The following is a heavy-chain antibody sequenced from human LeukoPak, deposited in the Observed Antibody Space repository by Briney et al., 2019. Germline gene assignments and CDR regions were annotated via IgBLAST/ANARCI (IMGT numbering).Heavy chain of an antibody. Sequence: GGSLRLACAAPKFTFSTSALSWVRQAPGKGLEWVSYISSSGSTIYYADSVKGRFTISRDNAKNSLYLQMNSLRAEDTAAYYCAREGGKTIYFDYWGQGTLVTVSS. J-gene: IGHJ4*02. CDR2: ISSSGSTI. D-gene: IGHD4-23*01. CDR3: AREGGKTIYFDY. V-gene: IGHV3-48*04. CDR1: KFTFSTSA.